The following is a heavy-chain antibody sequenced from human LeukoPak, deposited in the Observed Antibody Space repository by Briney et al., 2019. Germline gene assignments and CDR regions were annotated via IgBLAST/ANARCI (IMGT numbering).Heavy chain of an antibody. D-gene: IGHD2/OR15-2a*01. V-gene: IGHV3-74*01. Sequence: GGSLRLSCAASGSYWMHWVRQAPGKGLVWVSHINSDGSWTGYADSVKGRFTISKDNAKNTVSLQMNNLRAEDTAVYYCVTFYETYWGRGTLVTVSS. CDR1: GSYW. J-gene: IGHJ4*02. CDR3: VTFYETY. CDR2: INSDGSWT.